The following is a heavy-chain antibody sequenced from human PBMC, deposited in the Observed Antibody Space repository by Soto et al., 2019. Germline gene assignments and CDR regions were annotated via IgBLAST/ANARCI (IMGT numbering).Heavy chain of an antibody. J-gene: IGHJ4*02. CDR3: ARGGSPDCSGGSCYLKDYGDYGLPTLSFDY. V-gene: IGHV4-31*03. CDR2: IYYSGST. Sequence: SETLSLTCTVSGGSISSGGYYWSWIRQHPGKGLEWIGYIYYSGSTYYNPSLKSRVTISVDTSKNQFSLKLSSVTAADTAVYYCARGGSPDCSGGSCYLKDYGDYGLPTLSFDYWGQGTLVTVSS. CDR1: GGSISSGGYY. D-gene: IGHD2-15*01.